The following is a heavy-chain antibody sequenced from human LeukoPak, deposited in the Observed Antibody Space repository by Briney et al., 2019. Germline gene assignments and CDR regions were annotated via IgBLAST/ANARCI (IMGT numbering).Heavy chain of an antibody. V-gene: IGHV4-39*07. Sequence: SETLSLTCTVSGGSISSSSYYWGWIRQPPGKGLEWIGSIYYSGSTYYNPSLKSRVTISVDTSKNQFSLNLNSVTAADTAVYYCARGGAARLHFQNWGQGTLVTVSS. CDR1: GGSISSSSYY. CDR3: ARGGAARLHFQN. D-gene: IGHD6-6*01. J-gene: IGHJ1*01. CDR2: IYYSGST.